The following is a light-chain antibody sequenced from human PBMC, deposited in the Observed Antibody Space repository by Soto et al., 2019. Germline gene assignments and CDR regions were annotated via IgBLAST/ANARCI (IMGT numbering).Light chain of an antibody. J-gene: IGKJ4*01. CDR2: AAS. V-gene: IGKV1-9*01. CDR3: QQLNSYPQLT. CDR1: QGISSY. Sequence: DIQLTQSPSFLSASVGDRVTITCRASQGISSYLAWYQQKPGQAPKLLIYAASTLQSGVPSSFSGSGSGTEFTLTISSLQPEDFATYYCQQLNSYPQLTFGGGTKVEIK.